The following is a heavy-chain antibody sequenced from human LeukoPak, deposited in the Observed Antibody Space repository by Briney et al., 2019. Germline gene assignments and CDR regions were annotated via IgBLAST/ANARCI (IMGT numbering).Heavy chain of an antibody. V-gene: IGHV1-69*13. J-gene: IGHJ4*02. CDR1: GGTFSSYA. D-gene: IGHD3-22*01. Sequence: SVKVSCKASGGTFSSYAISWVRQAPGQGLEWMGGIIPIFGTANYAQKFQDRVTITADESTSTAYMELSSLRSEDTAVYYCARDHHYDGLAGKYYFDYWGQGTLVTVSS. CDR2: IIPIFGTA. CDR3: ARDHHYDGLAGKYYFDY.